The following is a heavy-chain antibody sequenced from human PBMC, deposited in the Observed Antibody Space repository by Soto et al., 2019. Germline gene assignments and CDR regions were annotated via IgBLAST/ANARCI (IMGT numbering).Heavy chain of an antibody. D-gene: IGHD2-2*01. CDR1: GFTFSEHY. Sequence: GGSLRLSCAASGFTFSEHYMDWVRQAPGKGLEWVGRTRNKANSYITEYAASVKGRLTISRDDSKNSLYLQMNSLKTEDTAVNYCTRTRPYTYCSSTTCYAGDFDSWGQGTLVTVSS. V-gene: IGHV3-72*01. CDR3: TRTRPYTYCSSTTCYAGDFDS. J-gene: IGHJ4*02. CDR2: TRNKANSYIT.